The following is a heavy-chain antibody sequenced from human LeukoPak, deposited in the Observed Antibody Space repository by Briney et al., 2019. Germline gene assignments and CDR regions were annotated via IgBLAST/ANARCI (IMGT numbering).Heavy chain of an antibody. CDR3: ATRVRPTSPGVFDI. CDR1: GGSISNYY. V-gene: IGHV4-59*01. D-gene: IGHD1-26*01. CDR2: IYYSGST. J-gene: IGHJ3*02. Sequence: SETLSLTCTVSGGSISNYYWSWIRQPPGKGLEWIGYIYYSGSTNYNPSLKSRVTMSVDTSKNQFSLKLNSVTAADTAVYYCATRVRPTSPGVFDIWGQGTLVTVSS.